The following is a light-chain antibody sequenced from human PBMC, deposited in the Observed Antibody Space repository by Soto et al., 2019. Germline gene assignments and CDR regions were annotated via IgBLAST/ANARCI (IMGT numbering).Light chain of an antibody. J-gene: IGKJ4*01. CDR3: QQANSFPLT. Sequence: DIQMTQSPSSVSASVGDRVTITCRASQGISNWLGWYQQKPGKAPELLIYGASTLQSGVPSRFSGSGSGTEFSLTISSLQPEDSATYFCQQANSFPLTFGGGTKVEIK. CDR1: QGISNW. CDR2: GAS. V-gene: IGKV1-12*01.